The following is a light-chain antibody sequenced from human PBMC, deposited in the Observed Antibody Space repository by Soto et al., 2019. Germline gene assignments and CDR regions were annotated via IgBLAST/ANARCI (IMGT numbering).Light chain of an antibody. CDR2: DAS. CDR1: QDISNS. V-gene: IGKV1-33*01. J-gene: IGKJ5*01. Sequence: DIQMTQSPSSLSASVGDRVTISFQASQDISNSLNWYQQKPGKAPKLLIYDASNLETGVPSRFSGSGSGTDFSFIITSLQREDLATYYCQQYYGLPPLTFGQGTRLEIK. CDR3: QQYYGLPPLT.